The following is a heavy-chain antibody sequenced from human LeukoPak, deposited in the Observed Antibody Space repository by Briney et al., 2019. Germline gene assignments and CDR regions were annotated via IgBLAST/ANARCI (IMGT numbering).Heavy chain of an antibody. D-gene: IGHD1-14*01. Sequence: KPGESLKISCKGSGYSFTSYWIGWVRQMPGKGLEWMGIIYPGDSDTRYSPSFQGQVTISADKSISTAYLQWSSLNTSDTAIYYCARDTDHYYLDHWGQGTLVTVSS. J-gene: IGHJ4*02. CDR3: ARDTDHYYLDH. CDR1: GYSFTSYW. V-gene: IGHV5-51*01. CDR2: IYPGDSDT.